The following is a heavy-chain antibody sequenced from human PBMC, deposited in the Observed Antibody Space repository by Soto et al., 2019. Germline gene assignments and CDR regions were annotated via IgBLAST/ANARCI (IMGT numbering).Heavy chain of an antibody. CDR3: ARIGVGATPVDY. D-gene: IGHD1-26*01. CDR2: IYYSGST. V-gene: IGHV4-39*01. CDR1: GSSISSSSYY. J-gene: IGHJ4*02. Sequence: QLQLQESGPGLVKPSETLSLTCTVSGSSISSSSYYWGWIRQPPGKGLEWIGTIYYSGSTYYNPSLKSRVTISVDTSKNQFSLKLSSVTAADTAVYYCARIGVGATPVDYWGQGTLVTVSS.